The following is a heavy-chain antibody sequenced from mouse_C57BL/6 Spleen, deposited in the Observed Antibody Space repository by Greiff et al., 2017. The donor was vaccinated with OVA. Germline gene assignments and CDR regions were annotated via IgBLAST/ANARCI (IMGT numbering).Heavy chain of an antibody. Sequence: EVQLVESGPGLVKPSQSLSLTCSVTGYSITSGYYWNWIRQFPGNKLEWMGYISYDGSNNYNPSLKNRISITRDTSKNQFFLKLNSVTTQDTATYYCARAQTGTYYFDYWGQGTTLTVSS. CDR2: ISYDGSN. CDR3: ARAQTGTYYFDY. D-gene: IGHD4-1*01. V-gene: IGHV3-6*01. CDR1: GYSITSGYY. J-gene: IGHJ2*01.